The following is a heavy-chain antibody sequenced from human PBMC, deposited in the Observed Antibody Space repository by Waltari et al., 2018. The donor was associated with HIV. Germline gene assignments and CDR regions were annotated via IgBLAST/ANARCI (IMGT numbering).Heavy chain of an antibody. CDR2: INPTSCIK. D-gene: IGHD1-26*01. V-gene: IGHV1-2*02. CDR1: GYNFIDYY. J-gene: IGHJ1*01. Sequence: QVHLVQSGAEVKKPGASVRLSCATSGYNFIDYYIHWFRQAPGQGLPWVAVINPTSCIKLHPQAFQGRVTVSRDVSLNTVYLDLTNLRPDDTAIYYCARDRARERVVGQFWGPGTPVTVST. CDR3: ARDRARERVVGQF.